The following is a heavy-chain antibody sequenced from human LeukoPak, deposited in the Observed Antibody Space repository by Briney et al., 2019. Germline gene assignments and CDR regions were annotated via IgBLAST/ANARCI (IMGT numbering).Heavy chain of an antibody. CDR3: ARGIGDCYFDY. Sequence: GGSLRLSCVASGFIVSNNYMSWVRQAPGKGLEWVSVLYNAGSTYYADSVKGRFTISRDNSKNTLYLQMNSLRAEDTAVYYCARGIGDCYFDYWGQGTLVTVSS. V-gene: IGHV3-53*01. D-gene: IGHD2-21*02. J-gene: IGHJ4*02. CDR1: GFIVSNNY. CDR2: LYNAGST.